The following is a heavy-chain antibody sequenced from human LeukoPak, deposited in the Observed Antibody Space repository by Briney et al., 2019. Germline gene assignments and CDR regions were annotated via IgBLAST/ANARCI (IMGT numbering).Heavy chain of an antibody. D-gene: IGHD3-10*01. J-gene: IGHJ4*02. V-gene: IGHV4-59*08. CDR2: IYYSGST. CDR1: GGSISSYY. Sequence: SETLSLTCTVSGGSISSYYWSWIRQPPGEGLEWIGYIYYSGSTNYNPSLKSRVTISVDTSKNQFSLKLSSVTAADTAVYYCARHKDRNYYGSGTYSPTFDYWGQGTLVTVSS. CDR3: ARHKDRNYYGSGTYSPTFDY.